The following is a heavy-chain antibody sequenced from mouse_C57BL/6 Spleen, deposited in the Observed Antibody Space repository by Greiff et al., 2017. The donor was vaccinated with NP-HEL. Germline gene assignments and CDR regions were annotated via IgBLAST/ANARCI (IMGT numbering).Heavy chain of an antibody. Sequence: VQLKESGPGLAKPSQTLSLTCSVTGYSITSDYWNWIRKFPGNKLEYMGYISYSGSTYYNLSLKSRISITRDTSKNQYYLQLNSVTTEDTATYYCARGSLGYGSSHWYFDVWGTGTTVTVSS. D-gene: IGHD1-1*01. J-gene: IGHJ1*03. CDR2: ISYSGST. V-gene: IGHV3-8*01. CDR1: GYSITSDY. CDR3: ARGSLGYGSSHWYFDV.